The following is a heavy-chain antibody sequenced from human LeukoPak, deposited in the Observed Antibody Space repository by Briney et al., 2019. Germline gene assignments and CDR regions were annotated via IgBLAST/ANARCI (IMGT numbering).Heavy chain of an antibody. Sequence: GASVKVSCKASGYTFTSYGISWVRQAPGQGLEWMGWISAYNGNTNYAQMLQGRVTMTTDTSTSTAYMELRSLGSDDTAVYYCARGLPYSSGRSDFDYWGQGTLVTVSS. CDR1: GYTFTSYG. CDR3: ARGLPYSSGRSDFDY. J-gene: IGHJ4*02. D-gene: IGHD6-19*01. V-gene: IGHV1-18*01. CDR2: ISAYNGNT.